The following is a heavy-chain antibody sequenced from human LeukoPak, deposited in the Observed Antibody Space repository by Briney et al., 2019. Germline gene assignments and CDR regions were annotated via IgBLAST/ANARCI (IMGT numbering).Heavy chain of an antibody. J-gene: IGHJ3*02. CDR1: GGSISSGSYY. Sequence: SETLSLTCTVSGGSISSGSYYWSWIRQPAGKGLEWIGRIYTSGSTNYNPSLKSRVTISVDTSKNQFSLKLSSVTAADTAVYYCARDAIVIVPAAIQAFDIWGQGTMVTVSS. CDR3: ARDAIVIVPAAIQAFDI. D-gene: IGHD2-2*01. V-gene: IGHV4-61*02. CDR2: IYTSGST.